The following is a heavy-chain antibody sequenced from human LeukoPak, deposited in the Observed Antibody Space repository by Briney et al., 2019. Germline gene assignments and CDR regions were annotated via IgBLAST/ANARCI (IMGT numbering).Heavy chain of an antibody. CDR2: INRDGSST. D-gene: IGHD4-17*01. J-gene: IGHJ6*02. CDR1: GFTFSSYG. CDR3: AREYDYGFQYYYGMDV. Sequence: GGSLRLSCAASGFTFSSYGMHWVRQAPGKGLVWVSRINRDGSSTGYADSVKGRFSISRDTAKNTLYLQMNSLRAEDTAVYYCAREYDYGFQYYYGMDVWGQGTTVTVSS. V-gene: IGHV3-74*01.